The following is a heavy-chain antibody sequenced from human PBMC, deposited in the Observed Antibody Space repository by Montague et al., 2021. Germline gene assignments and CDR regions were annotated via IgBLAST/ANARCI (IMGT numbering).Heavy chain of an antibody. CDR1: GDSISGKGNF. CDR2: LDYSGTT. J-gene: IGHJ6*03. CDR3: ARHRSRHHSMAFVASDHYFYMDV. D-gene: IGHD2/OR15-2a*01. Sequence: SETLSLTCSVSGDSISGKGNFWGWIRQPPGKGLEWIGVLDYSGTTYYSPSLRSRVTISVDTSKSQFSLKVTAVTAADTAVYYCARHRSRHHSMAFVASDHYFYMDVWGTGTTGAVSS. V-gene: IGHV4-39*01.